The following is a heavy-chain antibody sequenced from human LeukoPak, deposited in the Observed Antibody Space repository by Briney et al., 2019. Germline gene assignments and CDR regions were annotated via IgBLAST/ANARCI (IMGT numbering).Heavy chain of an antibody. CDR2: IYYSGST. Sequence: SETLSLTCTVSGGSISSYYWSWIRQPPGKGLEWIGYIYYSGSTNYNPSLKSRVTISVDTSKNQFSLKLSSVTAADTAVYYCARGPRGYATRGYYYYMDIWGKGTTVTISS. CDR1: GGSISSYY. J-gene: IGHJ6*03. D-gene: IGHD5-12*01. V-gene: IGHV4-59*13. CDR3: ARGPRGYATRGYYYYMDI.